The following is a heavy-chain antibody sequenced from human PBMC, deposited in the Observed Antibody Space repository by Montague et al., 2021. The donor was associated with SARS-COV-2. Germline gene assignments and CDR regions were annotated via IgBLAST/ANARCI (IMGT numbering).Heavy chain of an antibody. V-gene: IGHV4-4*09. D-gene: IGHD3-22*01. CDR1: GGSINDHY. Sequence: SXTLSLTCTVSGGSINDHYRSWIRQSPGKGLERIGYISSNGKTNFNPSLKSRVTLSADASRNEFSLKLDSVTAADTAVYFCARRGYYDSAGYHWHLDLWGRGMLVTVSS. CDR3: ARRGYYDSAGYHWHLDL. J-gene: IGHJ2*01. CDR2: ISSNGKT.